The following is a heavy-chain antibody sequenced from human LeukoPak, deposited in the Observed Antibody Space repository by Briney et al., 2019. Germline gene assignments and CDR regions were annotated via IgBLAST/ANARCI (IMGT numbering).Heavy chain of an antibody. V-gene: IGHV3-7*01. CDR2: IRGDGSKS. J-gene: IGHJ3*01. Sequence: PGGSLRLSCVASGFTFSGYWMTWVRQVPGKGLEWVANIRGDGSKSNYMDSAKGRFTISRDNAKNSLYLQLNSLRPDDTALYYCASPDIVVVPAAMVSPWGQGTMVTVSS. CDR1: GFTFSGYW. D-gene: IGHD2-2*01. CDR3: ASPDIVVVPAAMVSP.